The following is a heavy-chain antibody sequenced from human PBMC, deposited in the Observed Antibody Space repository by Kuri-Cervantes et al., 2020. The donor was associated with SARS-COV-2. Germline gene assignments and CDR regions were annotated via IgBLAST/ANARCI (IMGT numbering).Heavy chain of an antibody. D-gene: IGHD1-26*01. CDR3: ARDDFIVGATTMFDY. V-gene: IGHV3-48*04. J-gene: IGHJ4*02. CDR2: ISSSSSTI. Sequence: GGSLRLSCAASGFTFSSYSMNWVRQAPGKGLEWASYISSSSSTIYYADSVKGRFTISRDNAKNSLYLQMNSLRAEDTAVYYCARDDFIVGATTMFDYWGQGTLVTVSS. CDR1: GFTFSSYS.